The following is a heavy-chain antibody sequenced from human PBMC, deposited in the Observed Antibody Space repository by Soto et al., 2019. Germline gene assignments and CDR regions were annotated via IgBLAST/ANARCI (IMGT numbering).Heavy chain of an antibody. CDR1: GGSISSYY. CDR2: IYYSGRT. J-gene: IGHJ6*02. V-gene: IGHV4-59*08. Sequence: SETLSLTCSVSGGSISSYYWSWIRQPPGKGLEWIGYIYYSGRTNYNPSLKSRVTISVDTSKNQFSLKLSSVTAADTAVYYCARSAWDYYYYYGMDVWGQGTTVTVSS. D-gene: IGHD1-26*01. CDR3: ARSAWDYYYYYGMDV.